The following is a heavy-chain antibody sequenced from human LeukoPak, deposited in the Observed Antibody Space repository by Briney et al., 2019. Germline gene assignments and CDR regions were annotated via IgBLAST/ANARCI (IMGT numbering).Heavy chain of an antibody. CDR3: ARVYYSSSYDYWYFDL. Sequence: SETLSLTCTVSGGSISNYYRSWIRQPPGKGLEWIGYIYYSGSTNYNPSLKSRVTISVDTSKNQFSLKLSSVTAADTAVYYCARVYYSSSYDYWYFDLWGRGTLVTVSS. CDR2: IYYSGST. J-gene: IGHJ2*01. D-gene: IGHD6-13*01. V-gene: IGHV4-59*01. CDR1: GGSISNYY.